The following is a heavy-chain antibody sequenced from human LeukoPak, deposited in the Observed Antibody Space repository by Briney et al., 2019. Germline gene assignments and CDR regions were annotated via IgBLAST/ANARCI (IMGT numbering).Heavy chain of an antibody. D-gene: IGHD3-22*01. J-gene: IGHJ6*03. CDR2: ISGSGGST. CDR3: AKVHDSSGYYWYYYYMDV. Sequence: GGSLRLSCAASGFTFSSYAMSWVRQARGKGLEWVSAISGSGGSTYYADSVKGRFTISRDNSKNTLYLQMNSLRAEDTAVYYCAKVHDSSGYYWYYYYMDVWGKGTTVTVSS. V-gene: IGHV3-23*01. CDR1: GFTFSSYA.